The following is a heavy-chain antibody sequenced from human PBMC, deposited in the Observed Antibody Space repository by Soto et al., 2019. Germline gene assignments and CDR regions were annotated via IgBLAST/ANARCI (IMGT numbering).Heavy chain of an antibody. V-gene: IGHV4-34*01. Sequence: PSETLSLTCAVYGGSFSGYYWSWIRQPPGKGLEWIGEINHSGSTNYNPSLKSRVTISVDTSKNQFSLKLSSVTAADTAVYYCARVERSGVPAASYFDYWGQGTLVTVSS. J-gene: IGHJ4*02. D-gene: IGHD2-2*01. CDR2: INHSGST. CDR1: GGSFSGYY. CDR3: ARVERSGVPAASYFDY.